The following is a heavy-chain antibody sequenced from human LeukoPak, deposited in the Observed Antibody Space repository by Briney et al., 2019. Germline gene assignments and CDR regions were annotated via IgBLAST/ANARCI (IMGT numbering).Heavy chain of an antibody. CDR3: ARETWGLGTFDI. Sequence: SETLSLTCAVSGGSFSSDGFSWSWIRQPSGKALAWIGYIYHSGGSYYNPSLKSRVTISLDRSKNQFSLKLSSMTAADTAVYYCARETWGLGTFDIWGQGTMVTVSS. D-gene: IGHD7-27*01. V-gene: IGHV4-30-2*01. CDR1: GGSFSSDGFS. CDR2: IYHSGGS. J-gene: IGHJ3*02.